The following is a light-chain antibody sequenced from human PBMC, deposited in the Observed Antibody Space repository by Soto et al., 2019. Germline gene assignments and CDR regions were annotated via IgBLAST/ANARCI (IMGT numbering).Light chain of an antibody. CDR1: GSDVGGYNC. Sequence: QSALTQPASVSGSPGQSITISCTGTGSDVGGYNCVSWYQQHPGKAPKLMIYEVSNRPSGVSNRFSGSKSGNTASLTISGLQAEDEADYYCSSYTSTSPYVFGTGTKLTVL. J-gene: IGLJ1*01. CDR3: SSYTSTSPYV. V-gene: IGLV2-14*01. CDR2: EVS.